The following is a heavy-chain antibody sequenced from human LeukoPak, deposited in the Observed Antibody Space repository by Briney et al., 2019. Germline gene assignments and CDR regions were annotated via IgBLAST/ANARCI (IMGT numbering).Heavy chain of an antibody. CDR3: ATGDDSVTTRPHAFNI. Sequence: PSETLSLTCSVSGASISSYYWHWIRHTPGKGLEWFCYISYNGNSNYNPSLRSRITMSVDTSTSQFSLKLTSVTAADTAFYYCATGDDSVTTRPHAFNIWGQGTLVTVSS. J-gene: IGHJ3*02. D-gene: IGHD2-21*01. CDR2: ISYNGNS. CDR1: GASISSYY. V-gene: IGHV4-59*13.